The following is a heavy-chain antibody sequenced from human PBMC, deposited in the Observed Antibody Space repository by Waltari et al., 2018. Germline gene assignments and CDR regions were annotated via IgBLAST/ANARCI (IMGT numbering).Heavy chain of an antibody. J-gene: IGHJ4*02. CDR3: ARGPDFPRAAAGTLEDY. V-gene: IGHV4-4*07. Sequence: QVQLQESGPGLVKPSETLSLTCTVSGGSISSYYWSWIRQPAGKGLEWIGRIYTSGSTNDNPSLKSRVTMSVDTSKNQFSLKLSSVTAADTAVYYCARGPDFPRAAAGTLEDYWGQGTLVIVSS. CDR1: GGSISSYY. D-gene: IGHD6-13*01. CDR2: IYTSGST.